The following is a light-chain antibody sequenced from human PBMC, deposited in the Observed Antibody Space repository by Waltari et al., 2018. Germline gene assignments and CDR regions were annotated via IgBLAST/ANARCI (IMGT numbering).Light chain of an antibody. CDR1: QSVSSY. CDR2: DAS. J-gene: IGKJ5*01. CDR3: QQRSNWRGIT. Sequence: EIVLTQSPATLSLSPGERATLSCRASQSVSSYLAWYQQKPGPAPRLLIYDASNRATGIPARFSGSGSGTDFTLTISSLEPEDFAVYYCQQRSNWRGITFGQGTRLEIK. V-gene: IGKV3-11*01.